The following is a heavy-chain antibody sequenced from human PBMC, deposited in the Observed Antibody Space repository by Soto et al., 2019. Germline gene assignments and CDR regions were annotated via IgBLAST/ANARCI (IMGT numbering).Heavy chain of an antibody. J-gene: IGHJ4*02. CDR3: ATDGQGPFDY. V-gene: IGHV3-7*05. CDR2: IKQDGSEK. Sequence: EVQLVESGGGLVKPGGSLRISCAASGFNFNSYWMNWVRQAPGKGLEWVANIKQDGSEKNYVDSVKGRFTISRDNSRQSLFLQLNGLRAEDTALADCATDGQGPFDYWGQRTPVMVS. CDR1: GFNFNSYW.